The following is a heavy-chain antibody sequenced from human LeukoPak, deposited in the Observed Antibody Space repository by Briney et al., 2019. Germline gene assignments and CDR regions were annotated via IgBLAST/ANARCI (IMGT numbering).Heavy chain of an antibody. CDR2: IIPILGTA. Sequence: SVKVSCKASGGTFSSYAISWVRQAPGQGLEWMGRIIPILGTANYAQKFQGRVTITTDESTSTAYMELSSLRSEDTAVYYCARDSNPYNWNGAWAFDIWGQGTMVTVSS. CDR3: ARDSNPYNWNGAWAFDI. J-gene: IGHJ3*02. V-gene: IGHV1-69*05. CDR1: GGTFSSYA. D-gene: IGHD1-20*01.